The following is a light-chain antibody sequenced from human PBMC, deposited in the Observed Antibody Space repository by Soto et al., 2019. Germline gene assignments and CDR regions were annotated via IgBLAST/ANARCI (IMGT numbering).Light chain of an antibody. V-gene: IGKV3-20*01. Sequence: EIVLTQSPGTLSLSPGERATLSCRASQSVSSSYLAWYQQKPGQAPGLLINHASSRATGIPDRFSGSGSGTDFTLTISRLEPEDFALYYCQQYGSSPYTFGQGTQLDIK. J-gene: IGKJ2*01. CDR1: QSVSSSY. CDR2: HAS. CDR3: QQYGSSPYT.